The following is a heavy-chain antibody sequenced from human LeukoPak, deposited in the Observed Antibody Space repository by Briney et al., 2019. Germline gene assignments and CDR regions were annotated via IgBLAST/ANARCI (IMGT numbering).Heavy chain of an antibody. D-gene: IGHD6-13*01. V-gene: IGHV3-33*05. Sequence: GGSLRLSCAASGFTFSSYGMHWVRQAPGRGLEWVAVISYDGTNKYYADSVKGRFTVSRDNSKNTLYLQMNSLRAEDTAVYYCARQRGYSSSWFFDYWGQGTLVTGSS. CDR1: GFTFSSYG. J-gene: IGHJ4*02. CDR3: ARQRGYSSSWFFDY. CDR2: ISYDGTNK.